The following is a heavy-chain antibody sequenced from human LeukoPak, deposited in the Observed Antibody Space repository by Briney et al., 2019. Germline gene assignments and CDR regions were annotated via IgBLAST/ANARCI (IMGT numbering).Heavy chain of an antibody. CDR1: GGSISSYY. CDR3: ARGNIVATTLDY. Sequence: SETLSLTCTVSGGSISSYYWSWIRQPPGKGLEWIGYIYYSGSTNYNPSLKSRVTISVDTSKNQFSLKLGSVTAADTAVYYCARGNIVATTLDYWGQGTLVTVSS. V-gene: IGHV4-59*01. J-gene: IGHJ4*02. D-gene: IGHD5-12*01. CDR2: IYYSGST.